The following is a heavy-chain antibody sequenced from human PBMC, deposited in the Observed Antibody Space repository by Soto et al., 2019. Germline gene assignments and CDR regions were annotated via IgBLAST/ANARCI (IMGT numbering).Heavy chain of an antibody. Sequence: SGPTLVNPTETLTLTCTVSGFSLSNARMGVSWIRQPPGKALEWLAHIFSNDEKSYSTSLKSRLTISKDTSKSQVVLTMTNMDPVDTAPYYCVRIRLYSYGHNSFDIWGQGTMGTVS. CDR3: VRIRLYSYGHNSFDI. D-gene: IGHD5-18*01. CDR2: IFSNDEK. V-gene: IGHV2-26*01. J-gene: IGHJ3*02. CDR1: GFSLSNARMG.